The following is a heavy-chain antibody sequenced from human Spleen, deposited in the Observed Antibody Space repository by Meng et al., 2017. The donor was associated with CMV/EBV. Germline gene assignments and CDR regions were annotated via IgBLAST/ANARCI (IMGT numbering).Heavy chain of an antibody. CDR1: GGTFSSYA. J-gene: IGHJ6*02. D-gene: IGHD3-16*01. Sequence: SVKVSCKASGGTFSSYAISWVRQAPGQGLEWMGGIIPIFGTANYAQKFQGRVTITTDESTSTAYMELSSLRSDDTAVYYCAREPRLHWGSSYYYGMDVWGQGTTVTVSS. CDR3: AREPRLHWGSSYYYGMDV. V-gene: IGHV1-69*05. CDR2: IIPIFGTA.